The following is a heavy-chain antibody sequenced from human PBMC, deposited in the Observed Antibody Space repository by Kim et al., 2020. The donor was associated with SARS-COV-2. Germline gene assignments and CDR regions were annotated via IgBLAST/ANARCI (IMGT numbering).Heavy chain of an antibody. CDR2: ISWNSGSI. CDR1: GFTFDDYA. D-gene: IGHD5-12*01. J-gene: IGHJ6*01. CDR3: AKELSRDGYNSSGYYYYG. Sequence: GGSLRLSCAASGFTFDDYAMHWVRQAPGKGLEWVSGISWNSGSIGYADSVKGRFTISRDNAKNSLYLQMNSLRAEDTALYYCAKELSRDGYNSSGYYYYG. V-gene: IGHV3-9*01.